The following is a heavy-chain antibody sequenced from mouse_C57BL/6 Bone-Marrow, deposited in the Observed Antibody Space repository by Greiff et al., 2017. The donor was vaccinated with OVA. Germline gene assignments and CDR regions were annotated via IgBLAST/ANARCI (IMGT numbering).Heavy chain of an antibody. CDR1: GYTFPSDW. Sequence: QVQLQQPGTELVKPGASVKLSCKASGYTFPSDWMHWVKQRPGQGLEWIGNSNPSNGGTNYNEKFKSKATLTVDKSSSTAYMQLSSLTSDDSAVYYCARCYYYGSSYIFDYWGQGTTLTVSS. J-gene: IGHJ2*01. D-gene: IGHD1-1*01. V-gene: IGHV1-53*01. CDR2: SNPSNGGT. CDR3: ARCYYYGSSYIFDY.